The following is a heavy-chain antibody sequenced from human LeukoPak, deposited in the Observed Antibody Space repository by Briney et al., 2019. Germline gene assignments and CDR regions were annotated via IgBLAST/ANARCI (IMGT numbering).Heavy chain of an antibody. V-gene: IGHV3-7*05. J-gene: IGHJ4*02. D-gene: IGHD1-1*01. CDR2: IKQDGSEK. CDR1: GFTFNSYW. Sequence: PGGSLRLSCAASGFTFNSYWMSWVRQAPGKGLEWVANIKQDGSEKYYVDSVKGRFTISRDNAKNSLYLQMNSLRAEDTAVYYCARGRYPDYWGQGTLVTVSS. CDR3: ARGRYPDY.